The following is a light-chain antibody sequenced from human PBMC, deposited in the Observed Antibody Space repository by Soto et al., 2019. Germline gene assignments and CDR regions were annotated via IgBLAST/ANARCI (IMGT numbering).Light chain of an antibody. Sequence: QSALTQPRSVSGSPGQSVTISCTGTSSDVGGYNRVSWYQQHPGKAPKLIIYEVTDRPSGVSNRFSGSKSGNTASLTISGLQAEDEAEYYCSSYTNINTRACVFGTGTQLTVL. CDR1: SSDVGGYNR. CDR2: EVT. V-gene: IGLV2-14*01. CDR3: SSYTNINTRACV. J-gene: IGLJ7*01.